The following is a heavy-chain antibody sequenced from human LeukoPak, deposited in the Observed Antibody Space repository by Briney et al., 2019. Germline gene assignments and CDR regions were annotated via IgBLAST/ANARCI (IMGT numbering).Heavy chain of an antibody. CDR1: GGSISRSSYY. CDR3: ARTFVVGRGYSRGYYYDSSGYYPIDY. J-gene: IGHJ4*02. V-gene: IGHV4-39*07. Sequence: PSETLSLTCSVSGGSISRSSYYWGWIRQPPGKGLEWIGEINHSGSTNYNPSLKSRVTISVDTSKNQFSLKLSSVTAADTAVYYCARTFVVGRGYSRGYYYDSSGYYPIDYWGQGTLVTVSS. D-gene: IGHD3-22*01. CDR2: INHSGST.